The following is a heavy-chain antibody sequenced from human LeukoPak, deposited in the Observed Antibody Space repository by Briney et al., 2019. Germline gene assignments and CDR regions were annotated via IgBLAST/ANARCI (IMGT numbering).Heavy chain of an antibody. Sequence: GGSLRLSCAASGFTFSSYSMNWVRQAPGKGLEWVSSISSSSSYIYYADSVKGRFTISRDNAKNSLYLQMNSLRPEHTGVYYCARAPLPKTYYYYYMDVWGKGTTVTVSS. V-gene: IGHV3-21*01. J-gene: IGHJ6*03. CDR2: ISSSSSYI. CDR3: ARAPLPKTYYYYYMDV. CDR1: GFTFSSYS.